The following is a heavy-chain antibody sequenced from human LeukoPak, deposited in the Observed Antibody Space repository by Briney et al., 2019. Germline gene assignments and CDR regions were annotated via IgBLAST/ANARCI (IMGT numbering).Heavy chain of an antibody. CDR3: ASRSSYYYYMDV. CDR2: MHASGAT. CDR1: GGSVTGYY. Sequence: SETLSLICTVSGGSVTGYYWSWIRQPPGKGLEWIGYMHASGATLHHPSLGSRIAMSLDTTENHFSLNLGSVTAADTAVYYCASRSSYYYYMDVWGKGTTVTVSS. V-gene: IGHV4-4*09. J-gene: IGHJ6*03.